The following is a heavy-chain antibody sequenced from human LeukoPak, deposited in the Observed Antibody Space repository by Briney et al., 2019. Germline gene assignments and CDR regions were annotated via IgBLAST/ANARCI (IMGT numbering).Heavy chain of an antibody. CDR2: IYYSGST. CDR1: GGSISTYY. Sequence: PSETLSLTCSVSGGSISTYYWSWIRQPPGKGLEWIGYIYYSGSTNYNPSLKSRVTISVDTSKNQFSLKLTSVTAADTAVYYCARALLNLLVDFGMDVWGQGTTVTVSS. D-gene: IGHD2-15*01. V-gene: IGHV4-59*01. J-gene: IGHJ6*02. CDR3: ARALLNLLVDFGMDV.